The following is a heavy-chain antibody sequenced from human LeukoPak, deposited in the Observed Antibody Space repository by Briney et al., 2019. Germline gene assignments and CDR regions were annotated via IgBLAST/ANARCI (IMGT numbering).Heavy chain of an antibody. V-gene: IGHV3-21*04. CDR1: GFTFSSYS. J-gene: IGHJ6*02. D-gene: IGHD1-20*01. CDR2: ISSSSSYI. Sequence: PGGSLRLSCAASGFTFSSYSMNWVRQAPGKGLQWVSSISSSSSYIYYADSVKGRFTISRDNSKNTLYLQMNSLGAEDTAVYYCAKDHITGAYYYYYGMDVWGQGTTVTVSS. CDR3: AKDHITGAYYYYYGMDV.